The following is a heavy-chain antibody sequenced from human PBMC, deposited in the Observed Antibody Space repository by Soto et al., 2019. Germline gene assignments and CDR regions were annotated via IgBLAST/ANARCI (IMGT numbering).Heavy chain of an antibody. V-gene: IGHV3-48*02. D-gene: IGHD3-16*02. J-gene: IGHJ5*02. Sequence: EVQLVESGGGLVQPGGSLRLSCAASGFTFSSYSMNWVRQAPGKGLEWVSYISSSSSTIYYADSVKGRFTISRDNAKNSLYLQMKSLRDEDTAVYYCARGEGDYVWGSYRTYNWFDPWGQGTLVTVSS. CDR3: ARGEGDYVWGSYRTYNWFDP. CDR2: ISSSSSTI. CDR1: GFTFSSYS.